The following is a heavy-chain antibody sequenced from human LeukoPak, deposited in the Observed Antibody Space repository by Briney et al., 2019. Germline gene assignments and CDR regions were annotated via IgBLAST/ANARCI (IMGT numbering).Heavy chain of an antibody. V-gene: IGHV4-4*07. D-gene: IGHD3-10*01. Sequence: SETLSLTCTVSGGSISSYCWNWIRQPAGKGLEWIGRIYTSESTNYNPSLKSRVTMSVDTSKNQFSLKLNSVTAADTALYYCARAYYYGSGSYGLDYWGQGTLVTVSS. CDR2: IYTSEST. CDR3: ARAYYYGSGSYGLDY. CDR1: GGSISSYC. J-gene: IGHJ4*02.